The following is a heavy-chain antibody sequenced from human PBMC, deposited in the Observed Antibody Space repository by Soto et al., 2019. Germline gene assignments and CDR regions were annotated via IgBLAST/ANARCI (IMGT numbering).Heavy chain of an antibody. CDR3: ARLDCSGGSCYPYYFEH. V-gene: IGHV3-73*02. Sequence: EVQLVESGGGLVQPGGSLELSCAASGFTFSASAMHWVRQASGKGLEWVGRIRSNGRTAYAASMQGRFTISRDDSKKTAYLQLNRLKTDDTAVYYCARLDCSGGSCYPYYFEHWGQGALVTVSA. CDR1: GFTFSASA. D-gene: IGHD2-15*01. CDR2: IRSNGRT. J-gene: IGHJ4*02.